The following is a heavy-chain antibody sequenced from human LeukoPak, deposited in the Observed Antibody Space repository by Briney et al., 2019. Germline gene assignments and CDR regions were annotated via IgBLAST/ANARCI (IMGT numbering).Heavy chain of an antibody. CDR2: TYYRSKWYN. D-gene: IGHD5-18*01. J-gene: IGHJ6*02. CDR1: GDSVSSNSAA. CDR3: ARDLTDAVDTAMAYYYYGMDV. V-gene: IGHV6-1*01. Sequence: SQTLSLTCAISGDSVSSNSAAWNWIRQSPSRGLEWLGRTYYRSKWYNDYAVSVKSRITINPDTSKNQFSLQLNSVPPEDTAVYYCARDLTDAVDTAMAYYYYGMDVWAQGTTVTVSS.